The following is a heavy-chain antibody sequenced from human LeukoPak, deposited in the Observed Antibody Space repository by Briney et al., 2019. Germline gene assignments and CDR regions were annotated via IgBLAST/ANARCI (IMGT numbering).Heavy chain of an antibody. CDR3: ARVPGYSGYFYGMDI. CDR1: GSTFSTYW. Sequence: PGGSLRLSCAVSGSTFSTYWMSWVRQAPGKGLEWVANLNQDGSEKYYVDSVKGRFTISRDNAKNLVYLQMNSLRGEDTAVYYCARVPGYSGYFYGMDIWGQGTTVTVSS. D-gene: IGHD5-12*01. V-gene: IGHV3-7*01. J-gene: IGHJ6*02. CDR2: LNQDGSEK.